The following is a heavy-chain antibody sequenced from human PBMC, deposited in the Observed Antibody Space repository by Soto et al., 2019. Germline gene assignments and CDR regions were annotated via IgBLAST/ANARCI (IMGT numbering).Heavy chain of an antibody. V-gene: IGHV1-18*01. D-gene: IGHD5-18*01. CDR3: ARCIQEDYYYGMDV. CDR1: GYTFYSHS. J-gene: IGHJ6*02. Sequence: HAQLVQSGAEVKKPGASVKVSCKASGYTFYSHSISWVRQAPGQGLEWMGRISADNINTKYAQKFRGRVTMTTDTSTSTVYMELRNLRSDDTAVYYCARCIQEDYYYGMDVWGQGTTVTVSS. CDR2: ISADNINT.